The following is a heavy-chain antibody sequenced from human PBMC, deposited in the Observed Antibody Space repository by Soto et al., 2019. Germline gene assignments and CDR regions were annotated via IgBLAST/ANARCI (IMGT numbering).Heavy chain of an antibody. CDR3: AKASPPRYCSGGSCYIGYFDY. J-gene: IGHJ4*02. Sequence: GGSKRLSCAASGFTISSYSMSWVRQTTGKGLEWVSAISGSGGSTYYADSVKGRFTISRDNSKNTLYLQMNSLRAEDTAVYYCAKASPPRYCSGGSCYIGYFDYWGQGTLVTVSS. CDR1: GFTISSYS. V-gene: IGHV3-23*01. CDR2: ISGSGGST. D-gene: IGHD2-15*01.